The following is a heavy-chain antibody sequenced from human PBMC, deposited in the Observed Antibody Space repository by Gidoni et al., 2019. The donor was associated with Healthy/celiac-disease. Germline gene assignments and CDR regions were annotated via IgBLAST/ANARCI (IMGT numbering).Heavy chain of an antibody. CDR2: IKSKTDGGTT. V-gene: IGHV3-15*01. CDR1: GFTFSNAW. CDR3: TTESGWLYYFDY. Sequence: STGGLVKPGGSLRLSCAASGFTFSNAWMSWVRQAPGKGLEWVGRIKSKTDGGTTDYAAPVKGRFTISRDDSKNTLYLQMNRLKTEDTAVYYCTTESGWLYYFDYWGQGTLVTVSS. J-gene: IGHJ4*02. D-gene: IGHD6-19*01.